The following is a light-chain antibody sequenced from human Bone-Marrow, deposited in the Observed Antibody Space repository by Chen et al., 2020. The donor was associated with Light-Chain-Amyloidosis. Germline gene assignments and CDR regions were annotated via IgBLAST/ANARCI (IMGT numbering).Light chain of an antibody. Sequence: SYELTQPPSVSVSPGQTARLTCSGDDLPTKYAYWYQQKPGQAPVLVIHRDTERPSGSSERFSGSSSGTTATWAISGVQAEDEADYHCQSADSSGTYEVIFGGGTKLTVL. V-gene: IGLV3-25*03. CDR2: RDT. J-gene: IGLJ2*01. CDR3: QSADSSGTYEVI. CDR1: DLPTKY.